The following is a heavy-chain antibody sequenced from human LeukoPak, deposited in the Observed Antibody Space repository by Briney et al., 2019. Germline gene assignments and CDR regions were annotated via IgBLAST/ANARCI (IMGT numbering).Heavy chain of an antibody. CDR1: GGSITNYY. CDR2: IYHSGTT. J-gene: IGHJ4*02. V-gene: IGHV4-59*01. CDR3: AGEQALYGSGNYWIYFFDY. Sequence: KTSQTLSLTCSFSGGSITNYYWSWIRQPPGKGLEWIGYIYHSGTTNYNPSLKSRVTMSVDTSKNQFSLMLTSLTAADTAVYYCAGEQALYGSGNYWIYFFDYWGQGTLVTVSS. D-gene: IGHD3-10*01.